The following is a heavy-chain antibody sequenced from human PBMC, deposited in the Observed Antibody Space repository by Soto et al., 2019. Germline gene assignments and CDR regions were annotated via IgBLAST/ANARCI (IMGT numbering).Heavy chain of an antibody. CDR3: ARAGRITMIVVVPRVGALDI. V-gene: IGHV1-18*01. CDR2: ISAYNGNT. Sequence: WASVKVSCKASGYSFTSYGVTWVRQAPGQGLEWMGWISAYNGNTNYAQKFQGRVTMTTDTPTSTVYMELRSLRSDDTAVYYCARAGRITMIVVVPRVGALDIWGQGTMVTVSS. CDR1: GYSFTSYG. D-gene: IGHD3-22*01. J-gene: IGHJ3*02.